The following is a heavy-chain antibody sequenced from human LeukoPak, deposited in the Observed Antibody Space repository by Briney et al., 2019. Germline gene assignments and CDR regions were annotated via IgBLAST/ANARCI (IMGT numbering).Heavy chain of an antibody. V-gene: IGHV3-66*02. D-gene: IGHD3-10*01. J-gene: IGHJ4*02. CDR3: ARDVI. CDR2: IYSGGST. CDR1: GFTVSNDY. Sequence: GGSLRLSCAASGFTVSNDYMSWVRQAPGKGLEWISIIYSGGSTYYADSVKGRFTISRDNSRNTLDLQMDSPRAEDTAVYYCARDVIWGQGALVTVSS.